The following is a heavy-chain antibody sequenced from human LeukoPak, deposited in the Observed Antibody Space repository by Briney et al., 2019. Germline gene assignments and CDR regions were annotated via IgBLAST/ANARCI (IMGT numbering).Heavy chain of an antibody. CDR2: IYYSGST. J-gene: IGHJ4*02. CDR3: ARGVSHPESIVVVVAATPHYFDY. Sequence: SETLSLTCTVSGGSISSSSYYWGWIRQPPGKGLEWSGSIYYSGSTYYNPSLKSRVTISVDTSKNQFSLKLSSVTAADTAVYYCARGVSHPESIVVVVAATPHYFDYWGQGTLVTVSS. D-gene: IGHD2-15*01. CDR1: GGSISSSSYY. V-gene: IGHV4-39*01.